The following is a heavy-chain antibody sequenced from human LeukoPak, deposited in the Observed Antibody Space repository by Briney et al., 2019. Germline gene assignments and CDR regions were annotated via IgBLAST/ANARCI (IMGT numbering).Heavy chain of an antibody. V-gene: IGHV3-33*08. J-gene: IGHJ4*02. Sequence: GRSLRLSCIATGFAFRLYGMRWVCQDPGKGLEWVAFIWPGGARAFYADSVKGRFTISRDDSNNTVYLHMNSLKAEDTALYYCVRYRNNNYIDYWGQGTLLTVSS. D-gene: IGHD1-14*01. CDR3: VRYRNNNYIDY. CDR1: GFAFRLYG. CDR2: IWPGGARA.